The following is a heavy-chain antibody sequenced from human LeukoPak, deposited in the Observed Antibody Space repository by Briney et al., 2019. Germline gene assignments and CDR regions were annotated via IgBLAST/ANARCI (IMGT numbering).Heavy chain of an antibody. CDR1: GFTFSSYG. J-gene: IGHJ3*02. CDR3: ARASISGSYYVDAFDI. D-gene: IGHD1-26*01. Sequence: GGSLRLSCAASGFTFSSYGMHWVRQAPGKGLEWVAVIWYDGSNKYYADSVKGRFTISRDNSKNTLYLQMNSLRAEDTAVYYCARASISGSYYVDAFDIWGQGTMVTVSS. CDR2: IWYDGSNK. V-gene: IGHV3-33*01.